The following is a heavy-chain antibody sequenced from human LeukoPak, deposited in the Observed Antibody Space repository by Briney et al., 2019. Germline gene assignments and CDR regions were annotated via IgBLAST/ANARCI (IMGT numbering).Heavy chain of an antibody. CDR3: ARGDKANFDY. D-gene: IGHD2-15*01. CDR1: GFTFSSYE. J-gene: IGHJ4*02. V-gene: IGHV3-48*03. Sequence: PGGSLRLSCAASGFTFSSYEMNWVRQAPGKGLEWVSYISSSGSTIYYADSVKGRLTISRDNAKNSLYLQMNSLRAEDTAVYYCARGDKANFDYWGQGTLVTVSS. CDR2: ISSSGSTI.